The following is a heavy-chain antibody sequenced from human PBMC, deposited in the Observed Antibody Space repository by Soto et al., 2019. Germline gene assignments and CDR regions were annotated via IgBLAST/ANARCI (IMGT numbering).Heavy chain of an antibody. D-gene: IGHD6-19*01. J-gene: IGHJ1*01. CDR1: GFTFSSYA. CDR3: AKGVPGIAGAGTEYFQH. CDR2: VSGSGDST. Sequence: GGSLRLSCAASGFTFSSYAMSWVRQAPGKGLEWVSGVSGSGDSTYYADSVKGRFTISRDNSNNTLYLQMNSLRAEETAVYYCAKGVPGIAGAGTEYFQHGGQGTRVTVSA. V-gene: IGHV3-23*01.